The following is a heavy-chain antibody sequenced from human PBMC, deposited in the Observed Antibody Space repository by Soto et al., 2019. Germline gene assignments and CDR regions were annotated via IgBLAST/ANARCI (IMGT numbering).Heavy chain of an antibody. J-gene: IGHJ4*02. Sequence: PCGSLSPSCAASGFTFSSYGMHWARQAPGKGLEWVAVIWYDGSNKYYADSVKGRFPISRDNSKNTLYLQMTSLRAEDTAVYYCARAGVRRWLHPYYFDYWGQGTLV. CDR2: IWYDGSNK. CDR3: ARAGVRRWLHPYYFDY. CDR1: GFTFSSYG. V-gene: IGHV3-33*01. D-gene: IGHD5-12*01.